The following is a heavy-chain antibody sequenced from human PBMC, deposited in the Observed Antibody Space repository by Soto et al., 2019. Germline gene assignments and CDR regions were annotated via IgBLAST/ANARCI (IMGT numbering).Heavy chain of an antibody. D-gene: IGHD3-16*02. J-gene: IGHJ6*02. Sequence: SETLSLTCTVSGGSISNAAYSWSWIRQPPGKGLEWIGYIYPSGMPFYNPSLRSRVTISIDRSNDQFSLNLKSVTAADTAVYYCASDYRVPSAGAMDVWGQGTTVTVSS. V-gene: IGHV4-30-2*01. CDR2: IYPSGMP. CDR1: GGSISNAAYS. CDR3: ASDYRVPSAGAMDV.